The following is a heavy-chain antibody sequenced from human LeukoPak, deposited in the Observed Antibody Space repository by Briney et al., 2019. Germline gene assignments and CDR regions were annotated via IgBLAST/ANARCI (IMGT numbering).Heavy chain of an antibody. CDR2: ISSSSIT. J-gene: IGHJ4*02. CDR3: ARENTAGIEN. D-gene: IGHD6-19*01. Sequence: GGSLRLSCVVSGFSFSSFEMNWVRQAPGKGLEWVSYISSSSITLYADSVKGRFTISRDNAKNSLYLQMNSLRAEDTAVYYCARENTAGIENWGQGTLVTVSS. CDR1: GFSFSSFE. V-gene: IGHV3-48*03.